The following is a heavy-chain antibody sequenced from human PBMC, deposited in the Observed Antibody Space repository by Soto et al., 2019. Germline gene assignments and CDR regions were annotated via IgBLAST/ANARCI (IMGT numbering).Heavy chain of an antibody. J-gene: IGHJ4*02. D-gene: IGHD3-3*01. CDR3: AKDRTTFGVINQYFFDS. V-gene: IGHV3-23*01. CDR1: GSTFSTNA. CDR2: ISSSGRQT. Sequence: EVQLLESGGTLVQLGGSLRLSWPAPGSTFSTNAMTGARQPPGKGREGVSAISSSGRQTYYADSVRGRFTILRDNSKNALYLQMSSLRAGDTAVYYCAKDRTTFGVINQYFFDSWGQGTLVAVSS.